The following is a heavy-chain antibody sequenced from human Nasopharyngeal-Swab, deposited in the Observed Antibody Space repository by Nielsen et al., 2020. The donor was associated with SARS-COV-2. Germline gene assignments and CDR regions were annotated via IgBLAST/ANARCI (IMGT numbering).Heavy chain of an antibody. Sequence: SETLSLTCTVSGGSISSYYWSWIRQPPGKGLEWIGYIYYSGSTNYNPPPKSRVTISVDTSKNQFSLKLSSVTAADTAVYYCARAPSVYYYGMDVWGQGTTVTVSS. J-gene: IGHJ6*02. CDR1: GGSISSYY. CDR3: ARAPSVYYYGMDV. CDR2: IYYSGST. V-gene: IGHV4-59*12.